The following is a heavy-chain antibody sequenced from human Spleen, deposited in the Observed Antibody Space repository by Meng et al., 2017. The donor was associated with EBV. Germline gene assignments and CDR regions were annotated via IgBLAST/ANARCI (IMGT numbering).Heavy chain of an antibody. D-gene: IGHD2-15*01. CDR1: CYPFTRYF. Sequence: HPVPTGARCNIPGASPKASRKASCYPFTRYFIHWVRQAPGQRLEWMGRINPDSGSTDYAQQYQDRVTMTRDTSISTAYMELSRLRSDDTAVYFCARVRCFDGSCNWGYWGQGTLVTVSS. J-gene: IGHJ4*02. CDR3: ARVRCFDGSCNWGY. CDR2: INPDSGST. V-gene: IGHV1-2*06.